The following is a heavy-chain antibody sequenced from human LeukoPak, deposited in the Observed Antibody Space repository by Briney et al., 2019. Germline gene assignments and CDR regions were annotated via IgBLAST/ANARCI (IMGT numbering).Heavy chain of an antibody. CDR3: ARDCLGSQFWSGYYLGPDNYFDY. V-gene: IGHV3-7*01. J-gene: IGHJ4*02. Sequence: GGSLRLSCVASGLTFNRYWMSWVRQVPGKGLEGGANIKQDGTETHYVNSVKGRFTISRDNAKSSLYLQINSLRAEDTAVYYCARDCLGSQFWSGYYLGPDNYFDYWGQGSLVTVSS. CDR2: IKQDGTET. CDR1: GLTFNRYW. D-gene: IGHD3-3*01.